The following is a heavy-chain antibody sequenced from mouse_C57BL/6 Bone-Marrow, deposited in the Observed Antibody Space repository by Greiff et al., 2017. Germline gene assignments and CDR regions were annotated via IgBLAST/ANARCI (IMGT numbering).Heavy chain of an antibody. V-gene: IGHV1-15*01. CDR3: TRAARGFDY. CDR2: IDPETGGT. J-gene: IGHJ2*01. CDR1: GYTFTDYE. Sequence: QVHVKQSGAELVRPGASVTLSCKASGYTFTDYEMHWVKQTPVHGLEWIGAIDPETGGTAYNQKFKGQAILTADKSSSTAYMELRSLTSEDSAVYYCTRAARGFDYWGQGTTLTVSS. D-gene: IGHD3-1*01.